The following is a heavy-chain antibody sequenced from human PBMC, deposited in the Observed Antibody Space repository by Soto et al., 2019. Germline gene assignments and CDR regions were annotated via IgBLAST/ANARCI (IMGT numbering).Heavy chain of an antibody. CDR2: ISSSSSTI. Sequence: GGSLRLSCAASGFTFSSYSMNWVRQAPGKGLEWVSYISSSSSTIHYADSVRGRFTISRDNAKNSLYLQMNSLRAEDTAVYYCARFPHGDYFDYWGQGTLVTVSS. J-gene: IGHJ4*02. CDR3: ARFPHGDYFDY. CDR1: GFTFSSYS. V-gene: IGHV3-48*01. D-gene: IGHD4-17*01.